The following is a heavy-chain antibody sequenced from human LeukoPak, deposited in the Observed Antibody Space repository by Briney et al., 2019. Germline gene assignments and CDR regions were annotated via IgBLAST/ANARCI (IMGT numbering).Heavy chain of an antibody. CDR3: ARDKGRFGVFLAAFDI. CDR1: GFTFNIYW. J-gene: IGHJ3*02. CDR2: IKTDGSEK. Sequence: GGSLRLSCEASGFTFNIYWMSWVRQAPGKGLEWVANIKTDGSEKRYVDSVKGRFTISRDNAKNSLYLQMNSLRAEDTAVYYCARDKGRFGVFLAAFDIWGQGTTVTVSS. D-gene: IGHD3-10*01. V-gene: IGHV3-7*01.